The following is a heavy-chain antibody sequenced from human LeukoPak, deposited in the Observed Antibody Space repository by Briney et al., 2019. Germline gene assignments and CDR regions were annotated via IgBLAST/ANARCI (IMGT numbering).Heavy chain of an antibody. CDR3: AELGITMIGGV. Sequence: GGSLRLSCAASGFTFSSYWMHWVRQTPGKGLVWVSRINSDGSTTSNADSVKGRFTISRDNVKNTLYLQMNTLRAEDTAVYYCAELGITMIGGVWGKGTTVTISS. V-gene: IGHV3-74*01. CDR1: GFTFSSYW. D-gene: IGHD3-10*02. CDR2: INSDGSTT. J-gene: IGHJ6*04.